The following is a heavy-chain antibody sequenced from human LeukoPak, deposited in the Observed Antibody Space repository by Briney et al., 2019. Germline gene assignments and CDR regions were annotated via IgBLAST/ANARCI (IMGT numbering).Heavy chain of an antibody. D-gene: IGHD3-10*01. Sequence: GGSLRLSCAASGFTFSSYAMSWVRQAPGKGLEWIGRIKSKTDGETTNYAEPVRGRFTISRVDSKSAVYLQMNSLKIEDTAVYYCTTDLGTYYHGSQRLIPIDYWGQGTLVTVSS. V-gene: IGHV3-15*01. CDR1: GFTFSSYA. CDR2: IKSKTDGETT. CDR3: TTDLGTYYHGSQRLIPIDY. J-gene: IGHJ4*02.